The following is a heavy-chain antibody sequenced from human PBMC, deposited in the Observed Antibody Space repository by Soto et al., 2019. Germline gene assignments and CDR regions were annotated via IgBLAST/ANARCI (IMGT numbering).Heavy chain of an antibody. D-gene: IGHD6-19*01. CDR3: ARVRTSVAVDAFDI. Sequence: GASVKVSCKASGYTFISYSLHWVRQAPGQRLEWMGWINAGNDNTKYSHKFQGRLTITRDTSASTAYMDLSSLKSEDTAVYYCARVRTSVAVDAFDIWGQGTMVTVSS. V-gene: IGHV1-3*01. CDR2: INAGNDNT. J-gene: IGHJ3*02. CDR1: GYTFISYS.